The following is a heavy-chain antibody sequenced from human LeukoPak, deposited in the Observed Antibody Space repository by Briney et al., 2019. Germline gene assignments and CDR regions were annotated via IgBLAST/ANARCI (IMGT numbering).Heavy chain of an antibody. CDR1: AFSLSAYN. CDR2: IRNKANHHTT. V-gene: IGHV3-72*01. J-gene: IGHJ4*02. D-gene: IGHD5-12*01. CDR3: ARGSYSGFGVDY. Sequence: GGSLRLSCAASAFSLSAYNMDWVRQAPGKGLEWVGRIRNKANHHTTEYAASVKGRFTISRDDSKNSLYLQMNSLKTEDTAVYYCARGSYSGFGVDYGGQGTLVTVS.